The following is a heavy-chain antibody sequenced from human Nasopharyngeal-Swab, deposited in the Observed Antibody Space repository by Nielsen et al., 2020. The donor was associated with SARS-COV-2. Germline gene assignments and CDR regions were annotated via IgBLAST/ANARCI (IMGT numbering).Heavy chain of an antibody. Sequence: WIRQPPGKGLEWVSVISGNGGTTYYADSVKGRFTISRDNSQNTLFLQMNSLRAEDTAVHYCAKEGGGGNYLYYYYYGMDVWGQGTTVTVSS. CDR2: ISGNGGTT. V-gene: IGHV3-23*01. J-gene: IGHJ6*02. CDR3: AKEGGGGNYLYYYYYGMDV. D-gene: IGHD1-26*01.